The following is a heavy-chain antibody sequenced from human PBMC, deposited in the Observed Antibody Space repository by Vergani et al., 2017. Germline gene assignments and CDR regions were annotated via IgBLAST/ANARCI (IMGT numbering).Heavy chain of an antibody. J-gene: IGHJ2*01. Sequence: QVQLVQSGAEVKKPGSSVKVSCKASGGTFSSYAISWVRQAPGQGLEWMGGIIPIFGTANYAQKFQGRVTITADESTSTAYMELSSLGSEETAVYYCARRGDCSSTSCYGSSYWYFDLWGRGTLVTVSS. CDR3: ARRGDCSSTSCYGSSYWYFDL. CDR1: GGTFSSYA. V-gene: IGHV1-69*12. D-gene: IGHD2-2*01. CDR2: IIPIFGTA.